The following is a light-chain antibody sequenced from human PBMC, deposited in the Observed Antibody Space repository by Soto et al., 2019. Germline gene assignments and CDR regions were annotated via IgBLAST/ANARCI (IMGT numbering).Light chain of an antibody. J-gene: IGKJ5*01. Sequence: EIVMTQSPATLSVSPGERATLSCRASQSVSSNLAWYQQKPGQAPRLLIYGASTRATGIPARFSGSGSGTEFTLTISSLQSEHFGVYYCQQYDNWPPITLGQGTRLEIK. CDR3: QQYDNWPPIT. V-gene: IGKV3-15*01. CDR2: GAS. CDR1: QSVSSN.